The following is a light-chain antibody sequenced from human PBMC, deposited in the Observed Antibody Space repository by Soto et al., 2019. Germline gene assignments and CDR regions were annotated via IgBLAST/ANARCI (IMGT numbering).Light chain of an antibody. CDR2: GAS. V-gene: IGKV3-15*01. Sequence: EIVMTQSPATLSVSPGERATLSCRASQSVSSNLAWYQQKPGQAPRLLIHGASTRATSIPARFSGSGSGTEFTLTISSLQSEDFAVYYCQQYTNWPPYTFGQGTKLEIK. CDR1: QSVSSN. CDR3: QQYTNWPPYT. J-gene: IGKJ2*01.